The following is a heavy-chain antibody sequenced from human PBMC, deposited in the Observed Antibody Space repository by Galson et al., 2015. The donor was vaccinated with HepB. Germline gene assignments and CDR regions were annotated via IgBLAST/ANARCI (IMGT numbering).Heavy chain of an antibody. CDR2: INPSGGST. V-gene: IGHV1-46*01. J-gene: IGHJ4*02. Sequence: SVKVSCKASGYTFTSYYMHWVRQAPGQGLEWMGIINPSGGSTSYAQKFQGRVTMTRDMSTSTVYMELSSLRSEDTAVYYCARDYDFWSGYPQGDYWGQGTLVTVSS. CDR1: GYTFTSYY. D-gene: IGHD3-3*01. CDR3: ARDYDFWSGYPQGDY.